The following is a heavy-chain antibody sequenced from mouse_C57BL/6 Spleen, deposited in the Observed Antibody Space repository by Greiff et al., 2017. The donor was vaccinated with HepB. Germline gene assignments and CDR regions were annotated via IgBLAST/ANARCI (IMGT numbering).Heavy chain of an antibody. D-gene: IGHD1-1*01. Sequence: EVQLVESEGGLVQPGSSMKLSCTASGFTFSDYYMAWVRQVPEKGLEWVANINYDGSSTYYLDSLKSRFIISRDNAKNILYLQMSSLKSEDTATYYCARDRYYGSSYFDYWGQGTTLTVSS. CDR1: GFTFSDYY. CDR2: INYDGSST. J-gene: IGHJ2*01. CDR3: ARDRYYGSSYFDY. V-gene: IGHV5-16*01.